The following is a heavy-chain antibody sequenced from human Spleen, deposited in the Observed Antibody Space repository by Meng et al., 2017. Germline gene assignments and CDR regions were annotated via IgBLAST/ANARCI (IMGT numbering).Heavy chain of an antibody. D-gene: IGHD6-13*01. J-gene: IGHJ6*02. CDR2: ISWDGGST. Sequence: GGSLRLSCAASGFTFDDYAMHWVRQAPGKGLEWVSLISWDGGSTYYADSVKGRFTISRDNSKNSLYLQMNSLRAEDTALYYCAKDLGAAAGTNNTLSSGGMDVWGQGTTVTVSS. CDR3: AKDLGAAAGTNNTLSSGGMDV. CDR1: GFTFDDYA. V-gene: IGHV3-43D*03.